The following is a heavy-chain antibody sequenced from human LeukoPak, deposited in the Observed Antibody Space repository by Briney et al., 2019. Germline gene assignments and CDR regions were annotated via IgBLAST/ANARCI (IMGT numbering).Heavy chain of an antibody. CDR3: AKRDVVPASYYYYYYYMDV. CDR1: GFTFSSYG. V-gene: IGHV3-30*02. CDR2: IRYDGSNK. J-gene: IGHJ6*03. Sequence: GGSLRLSCAASGFTFSSYGMHWVRQAPGKGLEWVAFIRYDGSNKYYADSVKGRFTISRDNSKNTLYLQMNSLRAEDTAVYYCAKRDVVPASYYYYYYYMDVWGKGTTVTVSS. D-gene: IGHD2-2*01.